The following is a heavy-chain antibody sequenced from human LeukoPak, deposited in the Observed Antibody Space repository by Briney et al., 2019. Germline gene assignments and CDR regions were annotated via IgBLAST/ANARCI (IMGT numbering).Heavy chain of an antibody. Sequence: PSETLSLTCTVSGGSISSYYWSWIRQPPGKGLEWIGYIYYSGSTNYNPSLKSRVTISVDTSKNQFSLKLSSVTAADTAVYYCARESSGVVKRWGQGTLVTVSS. CDR3: ARESSGVVKR. J-gene: IGHJ4*02. D-gene: IGHD3-3*01. V-gene: IGHV4-59*12. CDR1: GGSISSYY. CDR2: IYYSGST.